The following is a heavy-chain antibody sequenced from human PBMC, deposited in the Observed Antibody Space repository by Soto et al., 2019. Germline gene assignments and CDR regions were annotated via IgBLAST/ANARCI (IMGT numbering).Heavy chain of an antibody. CDR2: IGTLGDT. V-gene: IGHV3-13*01. J-gene: IGHJ5*02. CDR1: GFIFDKYD. CDR3: VRGRSFDYKSTPSPIFDP. D-gene: IGHD3-9*01. Sequence: VQLVESGGGLVQPGGSLRLSCAASGFIFDKYDMHWVRQATGKGLEWVSGIGTLGDTYYSDSVRGRFSIFRDNAKNSLHLQMNTLRDGDRAVYYCVRGRSFDYKSTPSPIFDPSGQGTLVTVSS.